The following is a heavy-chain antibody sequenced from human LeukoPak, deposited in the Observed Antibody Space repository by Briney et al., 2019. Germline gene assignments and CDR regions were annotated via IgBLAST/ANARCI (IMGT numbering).Heavy chain of an antibody. CDR2: IYWNDDK. V-gene: IGHV2-5*01. J-gene: IGHJ3*02. CDR3: AHRLKCSSTSCYIGDAFDI. CDR1: GFSLSTSGVG. D-gene: IGHD2-2*02. Sequence: SGPTLVNPTQTLTLTCTFSGFSLSTSGVGVGWIRQPPGKALEWLALIYWNDDKRYSPSLKSRLTITKDTSKNQVVLTMTNMDPVDTATYYCAHRLKCSSTSCYIGDAFDIWGQGTMVTVSS.